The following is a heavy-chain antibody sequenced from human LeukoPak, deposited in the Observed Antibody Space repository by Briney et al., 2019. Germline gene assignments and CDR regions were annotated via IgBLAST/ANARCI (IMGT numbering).Heavy chain of an antibody. CDR3: AKDDRIQTRRYSYNY. CDR1: GFIFSDYS. J-gene: IGHJ4*02. D-gene: IGHD5-18*01. Sequence: GGSLRLSCAASGFIFSDYSMNWVRQAPGKGLEWVSSISSTSSYIYYADSVKSRFTISRDNAKNSLYLQMNSLRAEDTAVYYCAKDDRIQTRRYSYNYWGQGTLVTVSS. CDR2: ISSTSSYI. V-gene: IGHV3-21*04.